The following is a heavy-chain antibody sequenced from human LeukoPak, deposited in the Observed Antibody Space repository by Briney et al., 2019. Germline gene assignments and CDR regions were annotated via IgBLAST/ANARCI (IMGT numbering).Heavy chain of an antibody. Sequence: SVKVSCKASGGTFSSYAISWVRQAPGQGLEWMGRIIPILGIANYAQKFQGRVTMTRNTSISTAYMELSSLRSEDTAVYYCARGERGITDTHPFDYWGQGTLVTVSS. J-gene: IGHJ4*02. V-gene: IGHV1-69*04. CDR1: GGTFSSYA. CDR2: IIPILGIA. D-gene: IGHD1-14*01. CDR3: ARGERGITDTHPFDY.